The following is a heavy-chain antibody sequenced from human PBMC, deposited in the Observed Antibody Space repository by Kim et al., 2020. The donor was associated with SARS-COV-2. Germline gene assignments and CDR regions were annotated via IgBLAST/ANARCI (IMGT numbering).Heavy chain of an antibody. Sequence: YYADSVQGRLTCSRNKSKNTLYLQTKSLTAEDTAVYCCARGRAVAAPFDYWGQGTLVTVSS. V-gene: IGHV3-30*01. CDR3: ARGRAVAAPFDY. J-gene: IGHJ4*02. D-gene: IGHD6-19*01.